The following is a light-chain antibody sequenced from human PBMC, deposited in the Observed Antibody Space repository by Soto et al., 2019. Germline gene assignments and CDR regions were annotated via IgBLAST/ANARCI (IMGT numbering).Light chain of an antibody. CDR1: TSDVGGYNY. CDR3: SSYAGSNNLV. J-gene: IGLJ2*01. Sequence: QSAPTQPPSASGSPGQSVTISCTGTTSDVGGYNYVSWYQQHPGKAPKLMIYEVSKRPSGVPDRFAGSKSGNTASLTVSGLQADDEADYYCSSYAGSNNLVFGGGTKLTVL. CDR2: EVS. V-gene: IGLV2-8*01.